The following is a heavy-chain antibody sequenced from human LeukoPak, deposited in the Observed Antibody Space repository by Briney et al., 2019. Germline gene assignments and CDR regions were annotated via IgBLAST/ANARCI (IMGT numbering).Heavy chain of an antibody. V-gene: IGHV3-23*01. CDR2: ISSTGGST. D-gene: IGHD2-15*01. CDR3: AKTPRYCSGGSCYGGYFDY. Sequence: GGSLRLSCAASGFAFDDYAISWVRQAPGKGPEWVSGISSTGGSTYYADSVKGRFTISRDNSKNTLYVQMNSLRAEDTAVYYCAKTPRYCSGGSCYGGYFDYWGQGTLVTVSS. CDR1: GFAFDDYA. J-gene: IGHJ4*02.